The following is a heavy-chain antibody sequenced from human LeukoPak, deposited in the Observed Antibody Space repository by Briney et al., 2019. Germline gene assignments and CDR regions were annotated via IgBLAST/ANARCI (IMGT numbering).Heavy chain of an antibody. J-gene: IGHJ4*02. CDR2: INPNSGGT. CDR3: ARAYGSGSSFDY. Sequence: ASVKVSCKASGYTLTAYYMHWVRQAPGQGLEWMGWINPNSGGTNSSQKFQDRVTLTRDTSISTAYMELGSLRSDDTAIYYCARAYGSGSSFDYWGQGTLVTVSS. D-gene: IGHD3-10*01. V-gene: IGHV1-2*02. CDR1: GYTLTAYY.